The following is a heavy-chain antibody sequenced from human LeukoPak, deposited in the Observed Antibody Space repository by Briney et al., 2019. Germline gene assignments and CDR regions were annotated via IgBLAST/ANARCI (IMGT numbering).Heavy chain of an antibody. V-gene: IGHV3-23*01. J-gene: IGHJ4*02. D-gene: IGHD2-2*01. CDR3: ARAVRYCSSTSCYYFDY. CDR1: GFTFSSYA. Sequence: PGGSLRLSCAASGFTFSSYAMSWVRQAPGKGLEWASAISGSGGSTYYADSVKGRFTISRDNAKNSLYLQMNSLRAEDTAVYYCARAVRYCSSTSCYYFDYWGQGTLVTVSS. CDR2: ISGSGGST.